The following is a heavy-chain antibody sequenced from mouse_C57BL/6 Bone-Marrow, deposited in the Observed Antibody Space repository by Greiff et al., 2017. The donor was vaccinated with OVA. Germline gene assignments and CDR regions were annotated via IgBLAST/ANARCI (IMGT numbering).Heavy chain of an antibody. D-gene: IGHD2-14*01. V-gene: IGHV15-2*01. CDR3: ARGVQSYWYFDV. J-gene: IGHJ1*03. CDR2: ILPSIGRT. Sequence: VQLQQSGSELRSPGSSVKLSCKDFDSEVFPIAYMSWVRQKPGHGFEWIGGILPSIGRTIYGEKFEDKATLDADTLSNTAYLELNSLTSEDSAIYYCARGVQSYWYFDVWGTGTTVTVSS. CDR1: DSEVFPIAY.